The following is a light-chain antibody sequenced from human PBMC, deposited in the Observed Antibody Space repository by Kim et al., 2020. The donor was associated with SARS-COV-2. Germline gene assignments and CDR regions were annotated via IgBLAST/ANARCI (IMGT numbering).Light chain of an antibody. Sequence: PPGESATLSCRASQGVGSKLAWYQQKPGQAPRLLIYGASTRATGIPARFSGSGSGTEFTLTISSLQSEDFAVYYCQQYNNWPPWTFGQGTKVDIK. J-gene: IGKJ1*01. CDR2: GAS. CDR3: QQYNNWPPWT. V-gene: IGKV3D-15*01. CDR1: QGVGSK.